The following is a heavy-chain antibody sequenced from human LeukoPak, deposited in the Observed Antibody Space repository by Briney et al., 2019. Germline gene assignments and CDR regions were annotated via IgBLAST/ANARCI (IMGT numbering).Heavy chain of an antibody. V-gene: IGHV1-69*13. D-gene: IGHD3-16*01. Sequence: SVKVSCKASGGTFSNYAISWVRQAPGQGLEWMGGIIPIFGTANYAQKFQGRVTITADESTSTAYMELSSLRSEDTAVYYCARSRPPGGYYYYMDVWGKGTTVTISS. CDR3: ARSRPPGGYYYYMDV. CDR2: IIPIFGTA. CDR1: GGTFSNYA. J-gene: IGHJ6*03.